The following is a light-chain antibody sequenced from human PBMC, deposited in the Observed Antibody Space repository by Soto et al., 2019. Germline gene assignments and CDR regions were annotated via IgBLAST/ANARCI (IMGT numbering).Light chain of an antibody. CDR2: GAS. Sequence: EIVMTQSPATLSVSPGERATLSFRAIQSVRSNFAWYQQKPGQAPRLLISGASTRATCIPARFSGSGSGTEFTLTISSLQSEEFAVYYCQQYNNWPPITFGQGTRLEIK. CDR3: QQYNNWPPIT. J-gene: IGKJ5*01. CDR1: QSVRSN. V-gene: IGKV3-15*01.